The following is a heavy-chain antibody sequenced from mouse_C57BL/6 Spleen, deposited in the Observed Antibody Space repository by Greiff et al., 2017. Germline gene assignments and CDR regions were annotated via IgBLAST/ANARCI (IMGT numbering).Heavy chain of an antibody. CDR3: ARGAYYYGSSPYYFGY. V-gene: IGHV1-61*01. CDR2: IYPSDSET. J-gene: IGHJ2*01. D-gene: IGHD1-1*01. Sequence: VKLQQPGAELVRPGSSVKLSCKASGYTFTSYWMDWVKQRPGQGLEWIGNIYPSDSETHYNQKFKDKATLTVDKSSSTAYIQLSSLTSEDSAVYYCARGAYYYGSSPYYFGYWGQGTTLTVSS. CDR1: GYTFTSYW.